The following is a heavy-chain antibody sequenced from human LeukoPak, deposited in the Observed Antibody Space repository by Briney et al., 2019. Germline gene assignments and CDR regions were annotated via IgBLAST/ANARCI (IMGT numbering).Heavy chain of an antibody. CDR1: GSTCSSYW. D-gene: IGHD3-16*01. CDR2: IKQDGSEK. Sequence: PGGSLRLSCVASGSTCSSYWMSWVRQAPGKGLEWVANIKQDGSEKSYVDSVKGRFTISRDNARNSLYLQMNSLRAEDTAVYYCSCSWGWYFNHWGQGTLVTVSS. CDR3: SCSWGWYFNH. J-gene: IGHJ4*02. V-gene: IGHV3-7*01.